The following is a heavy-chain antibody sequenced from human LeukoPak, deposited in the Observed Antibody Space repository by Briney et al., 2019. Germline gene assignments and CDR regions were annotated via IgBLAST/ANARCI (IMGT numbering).Heavy chain of an antibody. CDR3: ARDYSSSWRKEYFQH. J-gene: IGHJ1*01. CDR2: IYYSGST. Sequence: SETLSLTCTVSGGSISSSSYYWGWIRQPPGKGLEWIGSIYYSGSTYYNPSLKSRVTISVDTSKNQFSLKLSSVTAADTAVYYCARDYSSSWRKEYFQHWGQGTLVTVSS. V-gene: IGHV4-39*07. D-gene: IGHD6-13*01. CDR1: GGSISSSSYY.